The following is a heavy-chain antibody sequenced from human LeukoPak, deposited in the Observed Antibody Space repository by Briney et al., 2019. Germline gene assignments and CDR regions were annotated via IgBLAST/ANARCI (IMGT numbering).Heavy chain of an antibody. J-gene: IGHJ4*02. V-gene: IGHV4-39*01. CDR1: GGSISSSSYY. CDR2: IYYSGST. Sequence: SETLSLTCTVSGGSISSSSYYWGWIRQPPGKGLEWIGSIYYSGSTYYNPSLKSRVTISVDTSKNRFSLKLSSVTAADTAVYYCARGQEWFDRGFDYWGQGTLVTVSS. D-gene: IGHD3-3*01. CDR3: ARGQEWFDRGFDY.